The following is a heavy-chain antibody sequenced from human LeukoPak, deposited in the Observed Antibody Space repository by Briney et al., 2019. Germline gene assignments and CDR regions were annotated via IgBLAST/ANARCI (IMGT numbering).Heavy chain of an antibody. J-gene: IGHJ4*02. CDR3: ARGYWNDGLDY. CDR1: GGSISSGSYY. CDR2: IYTSGST. D-gene: IGHD1-1*01. V-gene: IGHV4-61*02. Sequence: SETLSLTCTVSGGSISSGSYYWSWIRQPAGKGLEWIGRIYTSGSTNYNPSLKSRVTISVDTSKNQLSLKLSSVTAADTAVYYCARGYWNDGLDYWGQGTLVTVSS.